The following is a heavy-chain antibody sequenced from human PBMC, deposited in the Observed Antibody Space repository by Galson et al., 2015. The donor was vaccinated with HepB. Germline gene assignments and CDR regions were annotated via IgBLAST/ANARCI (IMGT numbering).Heavy chain of an antibody. CDR1: GFTFSSYA. J-gene: IGHJ3*02. CDR3: ARVHCSGGNCYSFGAFDI. V-gene: IGHV3-30*04. D-gene: IGHD2-15*01. CDR2: ISYDGSNK. Sequence: SLRLSCAASGFTFSSYAMHWVRQAPGKGLEWVAVISYDGSNKYYADSVKGRFTISRDNSKNTLYLQMNSLRAEDTAAYYCARVHCSGGNCYSFGAFDIWGQGTMVTVSS.